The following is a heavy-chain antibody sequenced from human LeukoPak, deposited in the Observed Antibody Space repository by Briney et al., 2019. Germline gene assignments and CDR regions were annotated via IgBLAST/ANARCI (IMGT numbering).Heavy chain of an antibody. D-gene: IGHD6-19*01. V-gene: IGHV4-4*07. CDR2: IYTSGST. CDR1: GGSISSYY. Sequence: SETLSLTCTVSGGSISSYYGSWIRQPAGKGLEWIGRIYTSGSTNYNPSLKSRVTMSVDTSKNQFSLKLSSVTAADTAVYYCARDSSGQWLVRGLGYYYYGMDVWGQGTTVTVSS. CDR3: ARDSSGQWLVRGLGYYYYGMDV. J-gene: IGHJ6*02.